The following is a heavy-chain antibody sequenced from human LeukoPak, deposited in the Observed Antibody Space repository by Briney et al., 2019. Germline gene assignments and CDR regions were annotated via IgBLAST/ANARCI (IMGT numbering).Heavy chain of an antibody. V-gene: IGHV1-18*01. D-gene: IGHD3-3*01. CDR2: ISAYNGNT. Sequence: ASVKVSCKASGYTFTSYGISWVRQAPGQGLEWMGWISAYNGNTNYAQKLQGRVTMTTDTSTSTAYMELRSLRSDDTAVYYCAREGGVLRFLEWSRNYYHGMDVWGQGTTVTVSS. CDR1: GYTFTSYG. CDR3: AREGGVLRFLEWSRNYYHGMDV. J-gene: IGHJ6*02.